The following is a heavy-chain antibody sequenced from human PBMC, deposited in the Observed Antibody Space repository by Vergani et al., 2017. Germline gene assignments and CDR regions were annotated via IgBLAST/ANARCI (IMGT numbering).Heavy chain of an antibody. CDR3: AKVGSSSSGNYYYYMDV. J-gene: IGHJ6*03. CDR2: ISSNGGST. D-gene: IGHD6-6*01. Sequence: VQLLESGGGLVQPGGSLRLSCAASGFTFSSYAMHWVRQAPGKGLEYVSAISSNGGSTYYADSVKGRFTISRDNSKNTLYLQMNSLRAEDTAVYYCAKVGSSSSGNYYYYMDVWGKGTTVTVSS. CDR1: GFTFSSYA. V-gene: IGHV3-64*04.